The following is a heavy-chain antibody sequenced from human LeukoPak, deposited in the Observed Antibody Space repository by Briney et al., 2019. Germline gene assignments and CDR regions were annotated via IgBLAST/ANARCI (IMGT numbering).Heavy chain of an antibody. V-gene: IGHV1-18*01. J-gene: IGHJ4*02. D-gene: IGHD5-24*01. CDR2: ISAYNGNT. Sequence: ASVKVSCKASGYTFTSYGISWVRQAPGQGLEWMGWISAYNGNTKYAQKLQGRVTMTIDTSTSTAYMELRSLGSDDTAVYYCARGVDGKDGYNPGSFNFDYWGQGTLVTVSS. CDR1: GYTFTSYG. CDR3: ARGVDGKDGYNPGSFNFDY.